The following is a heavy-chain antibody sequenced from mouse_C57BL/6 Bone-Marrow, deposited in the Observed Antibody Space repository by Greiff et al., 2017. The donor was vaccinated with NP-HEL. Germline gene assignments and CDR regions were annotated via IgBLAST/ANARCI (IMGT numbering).Heavy chain of an antibody. CDR2: INPYNGDT. Sequence: EVKLQESGPELVKPGDSVKISCKASGYSFTGYFMNWVMQSHGKSLEWIGRINPYNGDTFYNQKFKGKATLTVDKSSSTAHMELRSLTSEDSAVYYCARRLLFFDYWGQGTTLTVSS. J-gene: IGHJ2*01. V-gene: IGHV1-20*01. CDR1: GYSFTGYF. D-gene: IGHD2-13*01. CDR3: ARRLLFFDY.